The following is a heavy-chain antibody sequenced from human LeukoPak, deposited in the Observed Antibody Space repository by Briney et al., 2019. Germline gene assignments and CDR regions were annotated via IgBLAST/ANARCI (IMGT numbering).Heavy chain of an antibody. CDR2: INSDGSST. V-gene: IGHV3-74*01. J-gene: IGHJ4*02. CDR1: GFTFSSYW. D-gene: IGHD6-13*01. CDR3: ARDPSYSSSWYHFDY. Sequence: PGGSLRLSCAASGFTFSSYWMHWVRQAPGKGLVWVSRINSDGSSTSYADSVKGRFTISRDNAKNTLYLQMNSLRAEDTAVYYCARDPSYSSSWYHFDYWGQGTLVTVSS.